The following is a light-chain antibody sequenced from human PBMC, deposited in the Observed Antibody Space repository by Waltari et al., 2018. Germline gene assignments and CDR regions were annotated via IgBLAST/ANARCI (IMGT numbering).Light chain of an antibody. CDR2: EAY. V-gene: IGLV2-23*01. Sequence: QSALAQPASVSGSPGQSVTISCTGAGSDVGISNVFSWYQQHPGKAPKLMIYEAYKRPSGVSNRFSGSKSGNTASLTISGLQTDDEAEYYCCTYAGSSTWVFGGGTKLTVL. CDR3: CTYAGSSTWV. J-gene: IGLJ3*02. CDR1: GSDVGISNV.